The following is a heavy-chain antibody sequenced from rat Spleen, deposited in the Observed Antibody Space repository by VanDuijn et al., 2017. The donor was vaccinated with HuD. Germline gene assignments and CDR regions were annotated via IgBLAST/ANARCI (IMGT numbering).Heavy chain of an antibody. CDR2: IWTGGST. CDR3: ARENSYSGYPFFDY. D-gene: IGHD1-1*01. J-gene: IGHJ2*01. CDR1: GFSLTDYN. V-gene: IGHV2-30*01. Sequence: QVQLKESGPGLVQPSQTLSLTCTVSGFSLTDYNVHWVRQPPGKGLEWMGVIWTGGSTAYNSLLKSRLSISRDTSKSQVFLKMNSLQTEDTATYYWARENSYSGYPFFDYWGQGVMVTVSS.